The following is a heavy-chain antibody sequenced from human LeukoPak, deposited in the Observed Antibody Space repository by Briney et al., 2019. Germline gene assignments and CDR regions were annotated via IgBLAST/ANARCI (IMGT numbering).Heavy chain of an antibody. J-gene: IGHJ4*02. Sequence: GGSLRLSCAASGFTFSSHWMTWIRQAPGKGLEWVAFIRYDGSNKYYADSVKGRFTISRDNSKNTLYLQMNSLRAEDTAVYYCAKALLPLETTVVAYFDYWGQGTLVTVSS. CDR2: IRYDGSNK. CDR1: GFTFSSHW. CDR3: AKALLPLETTVVAYFDY. D-gene: IGHD4-23*01. V-gene: IGHV3-30*02.